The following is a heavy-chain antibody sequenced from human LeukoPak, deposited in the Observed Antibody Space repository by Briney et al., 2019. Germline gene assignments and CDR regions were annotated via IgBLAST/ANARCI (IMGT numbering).Heavy chain of an antibody. Sequence: PGGTLRLSCAASGFSFSSNGMSWVRQAPGKGLEWVSVIYSGGSTYYADSVKGRFTISRDNSKNTLYLQMNSLRAEDTAVYYCARGYSSSWRHFDYWGQGTLVTVSS. D-gene: IGHD6-13*01. CDR2: IYSGGST. V-gene: IGHV3-53*01. CDR1: GFSFSSNG. J-gene: IGHJ4*02. CDR3: ARGYSSSWRHFDY.